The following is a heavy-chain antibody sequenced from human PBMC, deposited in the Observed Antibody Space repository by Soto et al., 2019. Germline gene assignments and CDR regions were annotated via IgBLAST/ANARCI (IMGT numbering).Heavy chain of an antibody. J-gene: IGHJ4*02. V-gene: IGHV3-23*01. CDR1: GFSIGGYA. CDR2: ISGSAGTT. D-gene: IGHD1-1*01. CDR3: ANYFGPGLGRFDY. Sequence: EVQLLESGGGLVQPGGSLRLSCAASGFSIGGYAMNWVRQAPEKGLEWVSAISGSAGTTYYADSVKGRFTVSRDNSKHTLYLQMNSLRANDTAVYYCANYFGPGLGRFDYWGPGTLVTVSS.